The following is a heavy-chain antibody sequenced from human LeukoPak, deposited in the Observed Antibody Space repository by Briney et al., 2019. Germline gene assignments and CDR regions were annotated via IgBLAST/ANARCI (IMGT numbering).Heavy chain of an antibody. J-gene: IGHJ6*02. V-gene: IGHV1-8*01. CDR2: MNPKRGNT. CDR3: ARGGSSSSYYDNYGMDV. Sequence: ASVKVSCKASGYSLTSFDINWVRQGSGQGLEWMGWMNPKRGNTGYAPTFQGRVTITRDTSIDTAFMELSSLRPDDTAVYYCARGGSSSSYYDNYGMDVWGQGTTITVSS. D-gene: IGHD6-13*01. CDR1: GYSLTSFD.